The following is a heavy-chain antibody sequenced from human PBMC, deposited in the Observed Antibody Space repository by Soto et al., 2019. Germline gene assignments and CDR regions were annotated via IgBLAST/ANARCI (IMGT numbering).Heavy chain of an antibody. V-gene: IGHV1-69*13. CDR1: GGTFSSYA. J-gene: IGHJ2*01. Sequence: GASVKVSCKASGGTFSSYAISWVRQAPGQGLEWMGGIIPLFGRANYAQKFQGRVTITAAASTSTAYMELSSLRSEDTAVYYCAQTLGLAAAGPGRFDLWGRGTLVPVSS. D-gene: IGHD6-25*01. CDR3: AQTLGLAAAGPGRFDL. CDR2: IIPLFGRA.